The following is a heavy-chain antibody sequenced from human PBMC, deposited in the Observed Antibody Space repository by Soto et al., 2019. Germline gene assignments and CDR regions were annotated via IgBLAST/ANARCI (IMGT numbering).Heavy chain of an antibody. CDR3: ARGRVVVAARLGRFDP. CDR1: GYTFTSYG. Sequence: GASVKVSCKASGYTFTSYGISWVRQAPGQGLEWMGWISAYNGNTNYAQKLQGRVTMTTDTSTSTAYMELRSLRSDDTAVYYCARGRVVVAARLGRFDPWGQGTLVTVSS. J-gene: IGHJ5*02. CDR2: ISAYNGNT. V-gene: IGHV1-18*01. D-gene: IGHD2-15*01.